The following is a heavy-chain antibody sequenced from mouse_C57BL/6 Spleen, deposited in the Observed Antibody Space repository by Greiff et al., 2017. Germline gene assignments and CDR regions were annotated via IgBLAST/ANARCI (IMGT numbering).Heavy chain of an antibody. J-gene: IGHJ3*01. CDR2: IDPSDSDT. V-gene: IGHV1-50*01. D-gene: IGHD1-2*01. CDR1: GYTFTSYW. Sequence: QVQLQQPGAELVKPGASVKLSCKASGYTFTSYWMQWVKQRPGQGLEWIGEIDPSDSDTNYNQKFKGKATVTVDTSSSTAYMQLSSLTSEDSAVYYCARGYFAYWGQGTLVTVSA. CDR3: ARGYFAY.